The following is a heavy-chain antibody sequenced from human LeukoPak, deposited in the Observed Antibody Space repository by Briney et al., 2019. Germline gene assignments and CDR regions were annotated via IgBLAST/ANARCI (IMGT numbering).Heavy chain of an antibody. CDR1: GFTFSSYG. CDR2: IRYDGSNK. CDR3: AKVLSVVVAATLLDY. D-gene: IGHD2-15*01. V-gene: IGHV3-30*02. J-gene: IGHJ4*02. Sequence: GSLRLSCSASGFTFSSYGMHWVRQAPGKGLEWVAFIRYDGSNKYYADSVKGRFTISGDNSKNTLYLQMNSLRAEDTAVYYCAKVLSVVVAATLLDYWGQGTLVTVSS.